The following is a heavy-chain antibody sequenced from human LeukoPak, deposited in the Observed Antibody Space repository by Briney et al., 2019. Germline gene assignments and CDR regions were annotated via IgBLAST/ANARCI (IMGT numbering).Heavy chain of an antibody. V-gene: IGHV3-23*01. CDR3: ANDFWSGYYTRPHDY. CDR1: GFTFSSYA. D-gene: IGHD3-3*01. J-gene: IGHJ4*02. Sequence: GGSLRLSCAASGFTFSSYAMSWVRQAPGKGLEWVSAISGSGGSTYYADSVKGRFTISRDNSKNTLYLQMNSLRAEDTAVYYCANDFWSGYYTRPHDYWGQGTLVTVSS. CDR2: ISGSGGST.